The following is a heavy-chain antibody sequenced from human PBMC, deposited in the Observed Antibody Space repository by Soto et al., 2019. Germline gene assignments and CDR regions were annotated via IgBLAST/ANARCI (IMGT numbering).Heavy chain of an antibody. CDR1: GFSLSTSGMC. CDR3: ARSTYYYDSSGYRAPSFDY. J-gene: IGHJ4*02. Sequence: SGPTLVNPTQTLTLTCTFSGFSLSTSGMCVSWIRQPPGKALEWLALIDWDDDKYYSTSLKTRLTISKDTSKNQVVLTMTNMDPVDTATYYCARSTYYYDSSGYRAPSFDYWGKGTLVTVSS. D-gene: IGHD3-22*01. V-gene: IGHV2-70*01. CDR2: IDWDDDK.